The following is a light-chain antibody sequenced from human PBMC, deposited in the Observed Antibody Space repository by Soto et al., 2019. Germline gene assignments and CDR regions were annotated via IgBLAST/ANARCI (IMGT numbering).Light chain of an antibody. CDR1: SSDIGGYNY. CDR3: SSYAGSYRV. Sequence: QSVLTQPPSASGSLGQSVTISCTGTSSDIGGYNYVSWYQQHPGKAPKLIIYEVSKRPSGVPDRFSGSKSGNTASLTVSGLQAEDEGDYYCSSYAGSYRVFGTGTNSPS. J-gene: IGLJ1*01. V-gene: IGLV2-8*01. CDR2: EVS.